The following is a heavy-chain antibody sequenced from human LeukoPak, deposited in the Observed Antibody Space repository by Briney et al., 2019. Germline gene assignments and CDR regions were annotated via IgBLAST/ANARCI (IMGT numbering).Heavy chain of an antibody. CDR3: ASGKPGPYYYYLDV. D-gene: IGHD3-10*01. J-gene: IGHJ6*03. Sequence: GGSLRLSCAASGFTFSDYYMTWMRQAPGKGLEWVSHISSPGSSILYADSAKGRFTISRDNAKNSLYLQMHSLRVEDTAIYYCASGKPGPYYYYLDVWGKGTKVTVSS. CDR1: GFTFSDYY. CDR2: ISSPGSSI. V-gene: IGHV3-11*04.